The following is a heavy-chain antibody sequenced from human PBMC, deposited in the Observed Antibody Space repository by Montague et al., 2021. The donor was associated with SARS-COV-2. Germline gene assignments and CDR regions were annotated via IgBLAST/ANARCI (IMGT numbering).Heavy chain of an antibody. CDR2: IYYSGST. J-gene: IGHJ3*02. CDR1: GGSINSGGYY. Sequence: TLSLTCTVSGGSINSGGYYWSWIRQHPGKGLEWIGYIYYSGSTYYNPSLKSRLTISVNTSKNQFSLTRSSVTAAATAVYYCARVHFVSSGWYPDAFDIWGQGKMVTVSS. D-gene: IGHD6-19*01. V-gene: IGHV4-31*03. CDR3: ARVHFVSSGWYPDAFDI.